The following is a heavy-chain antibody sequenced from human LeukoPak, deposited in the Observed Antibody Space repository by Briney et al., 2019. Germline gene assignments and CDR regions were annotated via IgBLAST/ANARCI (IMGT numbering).Heavy chain of an antibody. CDR3: TRDPTMVRGASDY. J-gene: IGHJ4*02. V-gene: IGHV3-7*05. CDR1: GFTFSSYS. Sequence: TGGSLRLSCAASGFTFSSYSMNWVRQAPGKGLEWVASIKQDGSEKKYVDSVKGRFTISRDNAKKSLYLQMNSLRAEDTAVYYCTRDPTMVRGASDYWGQGTLVTVSS. CDR2: IKQDGSEK. D-gene: IGHD3-10*01.